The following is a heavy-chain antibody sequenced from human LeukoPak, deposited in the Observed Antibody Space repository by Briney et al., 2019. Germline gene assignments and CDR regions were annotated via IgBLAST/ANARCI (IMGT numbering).Heavy chain of an antibody. V-gene: IGHV3-23*01. J-gene: IGHJ4*02. Sequence: GGSLRLSYAASGFTFSSYAMSWVRQAPGKGLEWVSAISGSGGSTYYADSVKGRFTISRDNSKNTLYLQMNNLRAEDTAVYYCAKDRSIAAAGFDYWGQGTLVTVSS. CDR1: GFTFSSYA. CDR2: ISGSGGST. CDR3: AKDRSIAAAGFDY. D-gene: IGHD6-13*01.